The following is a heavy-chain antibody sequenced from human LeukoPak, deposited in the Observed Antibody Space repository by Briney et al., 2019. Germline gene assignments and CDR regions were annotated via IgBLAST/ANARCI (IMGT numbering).Heavy chain of an antibody. J-gene: IGHJ4*02. CDR3: ATSRRSGWYFDY. Sequence: GESLKISCKASGYNFASYWIGWVRQLPGKGLEWMGIIYPGDSDIAYSPSFQGQATISADKPISTAYLQWSSLKVSDTAIYYCATSRRSGWYFDYWGQGTLVTVSS. D-gene: IGHD6-19*01. CDR2: IYPGDSDI. V-gene: IGHV5-51*04. CDR1: GYNFASYW.